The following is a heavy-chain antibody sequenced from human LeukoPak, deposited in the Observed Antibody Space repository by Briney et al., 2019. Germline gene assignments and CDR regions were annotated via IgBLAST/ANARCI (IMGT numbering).Heavy chain of an antibody. J-gene: IGHJ4*02. CDR2: IYYTGST. CDR1: GGSIRTYY. CDR3: ARFITGATTKRFGY. D-gene: IGHD1-7*01. Sequence: PSETLSLTCTVSGGSIRTYYWSWIRRPPGKGLEWIGYIYYTGSTTYNPSLKSRVTMSVDTSKNQFSLKLSSVTAADTAVYYCARFITGATTKRFGYWGQGILVTVSS. V-gene: IGHV4-59*08.